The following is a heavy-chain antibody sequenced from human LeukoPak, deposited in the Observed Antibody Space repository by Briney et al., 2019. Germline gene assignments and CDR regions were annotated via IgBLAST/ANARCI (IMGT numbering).Heavy chain of an antibody. CDR2: VSGDGDVT. J-gene: IGHJ4*02. CDR1: GFNFRDFS. CDR3: AKGNNTISFNFDY. V-gene: IGHV3-43*02. D-gene: IGHD1-14*01. Sequence: PGGSLRLSCTASGFNFRDFSMHWVRQIPGQGLEWVSLVSGDGDVTYYADSAKGRFTISRDNGRNLLYLQMNSLSGEDTAFYYCAKGNNTISFNFDYWGQGTLVTVSS.